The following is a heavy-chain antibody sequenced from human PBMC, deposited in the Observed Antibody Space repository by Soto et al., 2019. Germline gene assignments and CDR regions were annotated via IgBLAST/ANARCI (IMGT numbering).Heavy chain of an antibody. Sequence: SETLSLTCTVSGDSISSNNNYWSWIRQPPGEGLEWIGFISYSGTTSYSPSLKSRVAISLDTSKSQFSLSLSSVTAADTAVYYCARGRGYSYGLDPWGQGISVTVSS. V-gene: IGHV4-30-4*01. CDR1: GDSISSNNNY. CDR3: ARGRGYSYGLDP. CDR2: ISYSGTT. D-gene: IGHD5-18*01. J-gene: IGHJ5*02.